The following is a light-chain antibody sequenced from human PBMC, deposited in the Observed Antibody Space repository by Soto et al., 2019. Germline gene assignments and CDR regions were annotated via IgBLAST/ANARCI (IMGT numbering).Light chain of an antibody. Sequence: QSVLTQPPSASGTPGQRVTISCSGSSSNIAWYQHLPGTSPKLLIYNNNQRPSGVPDRFSGSKSGTSASLAISGLRSEDEADYYCAAWSASGPYVFGTGTKLTGL. J-gene: IGLJ1*01. V-gene: IGLV1-47*01. CDR2: NNN. CDR3: AAWSASGPYV. CDR1: SSNIA.